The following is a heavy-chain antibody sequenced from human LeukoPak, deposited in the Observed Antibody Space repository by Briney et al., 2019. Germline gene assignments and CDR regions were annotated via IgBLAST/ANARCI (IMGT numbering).Heavy chain of an antibody. CDR3: ARPVTDYYYYGMDA. J-gene: IGHJ6*02. D-gene: IGHD2-21*02. V-gene: IGHV3-30-3*01. CDR1: GFTFSSYW. CDR2: ISYDGNNK. Sequence: PGGSLRLSCAASGFTFSSYWMSWVRQAPGKGLEWVSLISYDGNNKYYADSVKGRFTISRDDSKNTLYLQMNSLRAEDTAVYYCARPVTDYYYYGMDAWGQGTTVTVSS.